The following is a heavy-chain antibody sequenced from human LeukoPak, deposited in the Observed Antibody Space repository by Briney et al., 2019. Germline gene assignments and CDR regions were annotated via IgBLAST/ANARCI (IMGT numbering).Heavy chain of an antibody. Sequence: PGGSLTLSCAASGFIFSDYYMSWSRQAPGKGLEWISYISSSSSYTNYVDSVKGRFTISRDNAKNSLYLQMNSLRAEDTAVYYCARAVSVSSYYFDCGGQGTLVTVSS. CDR3: ARAVSVSSYYFDC. V-gene: IGHV3-11*05. J-gene: IGHJ4*02. CDR2: ISSSSSYT. CDR1: GFIFSDYY. D-gene: IGHD5/OR15-5a*01.